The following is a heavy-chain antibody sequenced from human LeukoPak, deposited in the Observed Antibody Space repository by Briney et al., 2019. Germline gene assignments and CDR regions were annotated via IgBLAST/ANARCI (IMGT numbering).Heavy chain of an antibody. CDR2: IWNDGNNK. D-gene: IGHD3-10*01. V-gene: IGHV3-33*01. CDR1: GFIFSSYG. Sequence: GGSLRLSCAASGFIFSSYGMHWVRQAPGKGLEWVAVIWNDGNNKYYADSVKGRVTISRDTSKNPLFLQMNSLRVEDTALYYCVRNYGSGIYGYDMEVWGQGTTVTVSS. CDR3: VRNYGSGIYGYDMEV. J-gene: IGHJ6*02.